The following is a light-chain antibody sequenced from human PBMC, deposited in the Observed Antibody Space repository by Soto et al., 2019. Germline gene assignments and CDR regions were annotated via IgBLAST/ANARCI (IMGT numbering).Light chain of an antibody. CDR3: SSHTSGSTRV. CDR2: EVT. J-gene: IGLJ1*01. Sequence: QSVLTQPASVSGSPGQSIAISCTGTSNDVGGYDYVSWYQQQPDKAPKLMIYEVTKRPSGVSNRFSGSKSGNTASLTISGLQAEDEADYYCSSHTSGSTRVFGTGTKSPS. CDR1: SNDVGGYDY. V-gene: IGLV2-14*01.